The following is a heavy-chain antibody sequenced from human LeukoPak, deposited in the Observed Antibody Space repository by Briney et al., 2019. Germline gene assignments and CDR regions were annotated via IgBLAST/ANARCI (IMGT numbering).Heavy chain of an antibody. CDR3: ARDSQEGGTAAAGTGYLHYFDH. CDR2: IYYSGST. D-gene: IGHD6-13*01. V-gene: IGHV4-59*01. Sequence: SETLSLTCTVSGDSITSYYWSWIRQPPGKGLEWIGYIYYSGSTNYNPSLKSRVTISVDTSKNQFSLKLSSVTAADTAMYYCARDSQEGGTAAAGTGYLHYFDHWGQGALVTVSS. CDR1: GDSITSYY. J-gene: IGHJ4*02.